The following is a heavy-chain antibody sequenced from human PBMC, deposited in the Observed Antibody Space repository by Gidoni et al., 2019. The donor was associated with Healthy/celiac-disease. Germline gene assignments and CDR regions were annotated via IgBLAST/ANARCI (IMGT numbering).Heavy chain of an antibody. CDR1: GGSISSYY. CDR2: IYYSGST. V-gene: IGHV4-59*08. Sequence: QVQLQESGPGLVKLSDTLSLTCTVSGGSISSYYWSWIRQPPGKGLEWIGYIYYSGSTNYNPSLKSRVSISVDTTKNQFSLKLSSVTAADTAVYYCARHRGSGGYLRLDPWGQGTLVTVSS. CDR3: ARHRGSGGYLRLDP. J-gene: IGHJ5*02. D-gene: IGHD1-26*01.